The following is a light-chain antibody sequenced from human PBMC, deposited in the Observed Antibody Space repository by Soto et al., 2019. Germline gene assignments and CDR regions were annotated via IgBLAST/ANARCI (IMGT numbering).Light chain of an antibody. CDR1: QTISSW. CDR3: QQYNSYWT. Sequence: DIQMTQSPSTLSGSVGDRVTITCRASQTISSWLAWYQQKPGKAPKLLIYKASSLESGVPSRFSGSGSGTEFTLTISSLQPDDFATYYCQQYNSYWTFGQGSMV. J-gene: IGKJ1*01. V-gene: IGKV1-5*03. CDR2: KAS.